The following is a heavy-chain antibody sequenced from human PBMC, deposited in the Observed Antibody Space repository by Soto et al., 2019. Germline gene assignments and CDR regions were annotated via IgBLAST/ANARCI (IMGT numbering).Heavy chain of an antibody. D-gene: IGHD3-22*01. CDR2: INHSGST. CDR3: ARALRRYDSSGYYSFEVDY. Sequence: SETLSLTCAVYGGSFSGYYWSWIRQPPGKGLEWIGEINHSGSTNYNPPLKSRVTISVDTSKNQFSLKLSSVTAADTAVYYCARALRRYDSSGYYSFEVDYWGQGTLVTVSS. CDR1: GGSFSGYY. J-gene: IGHJ4*02. V-gene: IGHV4-34*01.